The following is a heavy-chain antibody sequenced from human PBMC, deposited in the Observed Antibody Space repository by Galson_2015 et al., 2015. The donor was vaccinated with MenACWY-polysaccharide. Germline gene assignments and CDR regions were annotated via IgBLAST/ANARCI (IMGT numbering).Heavy chain of an antibody. Sequence: SLTCTVSSGSISSSGYHWGWIRQPPGKGLEWIGIVYYSGNTYYNPSLESRVTVSVDTSKNQFSLKLNSVTAADTALYYCARAPTPYCSSTSCFNKYAFDIWGQGTMVTVSS. CDR2: VYYSGNT. D-gene: IGHD2-2*01. CDR3: ARAPTPYCSSTSCFNKYAFDI. J-gene: IGHJ3*02. CDR1: SGSISSSGYH. V-gene: IGHV4-39*01.